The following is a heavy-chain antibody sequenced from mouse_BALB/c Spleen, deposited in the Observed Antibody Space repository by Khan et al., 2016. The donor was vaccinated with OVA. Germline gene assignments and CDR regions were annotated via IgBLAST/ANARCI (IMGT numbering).Heavy chain of an antibody. V-gene: IGHV5-6*01. CDR3: ANHLTGSFAY. D-gene: IGHD4-1*01. J-gene: IGHJ3*01. CDR1: GFTFSTYG. Sequence: EVELVESGGDLVQPGGSLRLSCAASGFTFSTYGMSWVRQFPDKRLEWVATINSDGYYIYYPDTVKGRFPISRNNAEDTLYLQMSSLKSKDTAIYYCANHLTGSFAYWGQGTLVTVSA. CDR2: INSDGYYI.